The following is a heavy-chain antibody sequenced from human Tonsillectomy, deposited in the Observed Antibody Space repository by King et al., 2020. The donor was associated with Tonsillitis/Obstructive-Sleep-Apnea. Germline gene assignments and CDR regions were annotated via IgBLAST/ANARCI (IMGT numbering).Heavy chain of an antibody. V-gene: IGHV3-23*04. CDR1: GFTFSSYA. J-gene: IGHJ6*03. D-gene: IGHD3-3*01. CDR2: ISGSGGST. CDR3: AKDPSTYYDFWSGYYPYYYYYYMDV. Sequence: VQLVESGGGLVQPGGSLRLSCAASGFTFSSYAMSWVRQAPGKGLEWVSAISGSGGSTYYADAVKGRLIISRDNSKNTLYLQMNSLRAEDTAVYYCAKDPSTYYDFWSGYYPYYYYYYMDVWGKGTTVTVSS.